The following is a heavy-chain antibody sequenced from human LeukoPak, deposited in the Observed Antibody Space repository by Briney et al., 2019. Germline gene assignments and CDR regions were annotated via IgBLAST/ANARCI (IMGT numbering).Heavy chain of an antibody. J-gene: IGHJ4*02. Sequence: PGGSLRLSCAASGFTFSSYAMSWVRQAPGKGLEWIGSIYYSGSTYYNPSLKSRVTISVDTSKNQFSLKLSSVTAADTAVYYCARDYDSSGYLLFDYWGQGTLVTVSS. CDR3: ARDYDSSGYLLFDY. CDR1: GFTFSSYA. CDR2: IYYSGST. V-gene: IGHV4-39*07. D-gene: IGHD3-22*01.